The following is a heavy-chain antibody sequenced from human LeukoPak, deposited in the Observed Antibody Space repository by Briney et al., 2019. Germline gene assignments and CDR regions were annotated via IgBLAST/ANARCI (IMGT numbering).Heavy chain of an antibody. J-gene: IGHJ4*02. V-gene: IGHV3-9*01. D-gene: IGHD5-12*01. CDR2: ISSNSGSV. Sequence: GGSLRLSCAASGFIFDDYAIHWIRQAPERGLEWVSGISSNSGSVVYADSVKGRFTISRDNAKNSLYLQMNSLRPEDTALYYCTRHVPNNGYANFDYWGQGTLVTVSS. CDR1: GFIFDDYA. CDR3: TRHVPNNGYANFDY.